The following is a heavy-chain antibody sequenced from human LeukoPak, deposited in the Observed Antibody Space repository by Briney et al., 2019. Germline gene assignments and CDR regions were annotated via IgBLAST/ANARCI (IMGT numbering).Heavy chain of an antibody. CDR1: GGSIYAYY. CDR2: IYSSGST. Sequence: SETLSLTCTVSGGSIYAYYWNWVRQPAGKGLEWIGRIYSSGSTNYNPSLRSRVTMSVDTSKNQFSLNLTSVTAADTAVYYCARGTYYYDSSGYPPSRFDYWGQGTLVTVSS. CDR3: ARGTYYYDSSGYPPSRFDY. D-gene: IGHD3-22*01. V-gene: IGHV4-4*07. J-gene: IGHJ4*01.